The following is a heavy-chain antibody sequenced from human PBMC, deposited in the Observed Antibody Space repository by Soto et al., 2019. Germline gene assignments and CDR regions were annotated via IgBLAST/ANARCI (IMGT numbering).Heavy chain of an antibody. V-gene: IGHV5-51*01. Sequence: GESLKISCKGSGYSFTSYWIGWVRQMPGKGLEWMGIIYPGDSDTRYSPSFQGQVTISADKSISTAYLQWSSLKASDTAMYYCARQVGDYPRGYYYYGMDVWGQGTTVTVSS. CDR3: ARQVGDYPRGYYYYGMDV. D-gene: IGHD1-26*01. J-gene: IGHJ6*02. CDR2: IYPGDSDT. CDR1: GYSFTSYW.